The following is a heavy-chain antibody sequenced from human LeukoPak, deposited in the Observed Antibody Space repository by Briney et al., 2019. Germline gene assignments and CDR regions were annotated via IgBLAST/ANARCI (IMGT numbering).Heavy chain of an antibody. CDR2: INPSGGST. Sequence: ASVKVSCKASGYTFTSYYMHWVRQAPGQGLEWMGIINPSGGSTSYAQKFQGRVTMTRDTSTSTVYMELSSLRSEDTAVYYCASGGVTIFGVVNPLNWFDPWGQGTLVTVSS. CDR1: GYTFTSYY. D-gene: IGHD3-3*01. V-gene: IGHV1-46*01. CDR3: ASGGVTIFGVVNPLNWFDP. J-gene: IGHJ5*02.